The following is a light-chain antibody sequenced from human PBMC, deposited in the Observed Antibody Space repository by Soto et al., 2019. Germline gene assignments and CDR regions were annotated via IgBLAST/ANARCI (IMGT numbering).Light chain of an antibody. J-gene: IGLJ1*01. V-gene: IGLV2-14*01. CDR3: SSYTSSSTLLV. CDR1: SSEVGGYNY. Sequence: QSALTQPASVSGSPGQSVTISCTGTSSEVGGYNYVSWYQQHPGKAPKLMIYDVSNRPSGVSNRFSGSKSGNTASLTISGLQAEDEAYYYGSSYTSSSTLLVFGTGTKLTVL. CDR2: DVS.